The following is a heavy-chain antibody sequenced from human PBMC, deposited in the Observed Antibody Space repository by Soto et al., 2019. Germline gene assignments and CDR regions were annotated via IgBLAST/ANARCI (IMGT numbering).Heavy chain of an antibody. J-gene: IGHJ4*02. V-gene: IGHV1-69*13. Sequence: SVKVSCKASGGTFSSYAISWVRQAPGQGLEWMGGIIPIFGTANYAQKFQGRVTITADESTSTAYMELSSLRSEDTAVYYCARTPYIAVADRYYFDYRGQGTLVTVSS. CDR1: GGTFSSYA. CDR2: IIPIFGTA. D-gene: IGHD6-19*01. CDR3: ARTPYIAVADRYYFDY.